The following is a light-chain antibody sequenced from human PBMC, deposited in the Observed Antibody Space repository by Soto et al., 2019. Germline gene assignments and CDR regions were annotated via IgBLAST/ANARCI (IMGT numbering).Light chain of an antibody. Sequence: EIVLTQSPGTLSLSPGERATLSCRASQSVSSTWLTWYQQKPGQAPRRLIYGASIRATGIPDRFSGSGSGTDFTLTISRLEPEDFAVYYCQYYGSPPRVTFGGGTKVEIK. V-gene: IGKV3-20*01. CDR1: QSVSSTW. J-gene: IGKJ4*01. CDR2: GAS. CDR3: QYYGSPPRVT.